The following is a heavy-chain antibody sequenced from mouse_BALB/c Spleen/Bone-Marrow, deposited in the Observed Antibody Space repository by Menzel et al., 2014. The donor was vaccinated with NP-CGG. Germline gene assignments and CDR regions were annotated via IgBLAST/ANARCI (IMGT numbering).Heavy chain of an antibody. Sequence: QVQLQQSGPGLVSPSQRLSIPCTVSGFSLTSYGVHWVRPPPGKGLEWLVVIWSDGSTTYNSALKSRLSISKDNSKSQVFLKMNSLQTDDTAMYYCARNWGYYAMDYWGQGTSVTVSS. CDR3: ARNWGYYAMDY. V-gene: IGHV2-6*02. CDR2: IWSDGST. J-gene: IGHJ4*01. CDR1: GFSLTSYG.